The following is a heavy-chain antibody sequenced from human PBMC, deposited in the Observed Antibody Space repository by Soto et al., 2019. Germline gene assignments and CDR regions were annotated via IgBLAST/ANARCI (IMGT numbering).Heavy chain of an antibody. J-gene: IGHJ4*02. CDR3: ANTPGYCSGGSCLGY. CDR2: ISYDGSNK. D-gene: IGHD2-15*01. CDR1: GFTFSSYG. V-gene: IGHV3-30*18. Sequence: GGSLRLSCAASGFTFSSYGMHWVRQAPGKGLEWVAVISYDGSNKYYADSVKGRFTISRDNSKNTLYLQMNSLRAEDTAVYYCANTPGYCSGGSCLGYWGQGTLVTVSS.